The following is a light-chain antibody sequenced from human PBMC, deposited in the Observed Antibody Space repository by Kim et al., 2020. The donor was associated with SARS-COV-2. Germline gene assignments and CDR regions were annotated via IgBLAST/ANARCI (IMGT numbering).Light chain of an antibody. CDR1: QSISGW. CDR3: LQYNGYPYT. J-gene: IGKJ2*01. CDR2: RTS. V-gene: IGKV1-5*03. Sequence: SASVGYIVTITCRASQSISGWLAWYQQKPGKAPKVLVYRTSNLGSGVPSRFSGSGSGTEFSLTISSLQPDDFATYYCLQYNGYPYTFGQGTKLEIK.